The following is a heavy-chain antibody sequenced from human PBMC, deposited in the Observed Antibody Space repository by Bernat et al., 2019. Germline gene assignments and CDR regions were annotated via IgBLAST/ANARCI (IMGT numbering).Heavy chain of an antibody. D-gene: IGHD6-13*01. V-gene: IGHV1-69*01. J-gene: IGHJ6*03. Sequence: QVQLVQSGAEVKKPGSSVKVPCKASGGTFSSYAISWVRQAPGQGLEWMGGIIPIFGTANYAQKFQGRVTITADESTSTAYMELSSLRSEDTAVYYSARGRGQQPTPKYYYYYYVDVWGKGTTVTVSS. CDR2: IIPIFGTA. CDR3: ARGRGQQPTPKYYYYYYVDV. CDR1: GGTFSSYA.